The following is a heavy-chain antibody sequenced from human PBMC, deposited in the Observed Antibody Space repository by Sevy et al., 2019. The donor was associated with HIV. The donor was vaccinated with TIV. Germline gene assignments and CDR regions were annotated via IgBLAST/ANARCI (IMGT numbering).Heavy chain of an antibody. CDR3: AREAGSGTYYRPIQYFDL. CDR1: GVSISSGSW. CDR2: MFHSGST. J-gene: IGHJ2*01. Sequence: SETLSLTCAVSGVSISSGSWWSWVRQPPGKGLEWIGEMFHSGSTNYNPSLRSRVTMSIDKSKNQFSLKLSSVTAADTAVYYCAREAGSGTYYRPIQYFDLWGRGTLVTVSS. D-gene: IGHD3-10*01. V-gene: IGHV4-4*02.